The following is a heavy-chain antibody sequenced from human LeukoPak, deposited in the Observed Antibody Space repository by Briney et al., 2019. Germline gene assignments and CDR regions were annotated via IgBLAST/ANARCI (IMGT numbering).Heavy chain of an antibody. V-gene: IGHV3-23*01. Sequence: GGCLRLSCAASGFTFSSYAMSWVRQAPGKGLEWVSAISGSGGSTYYADSVKGRFTISRDNSKNTLYLQMNSLRAEDTAVYYCVVTSAPSIAAAGIPIDYWGQGTLVTVSS. D-gene: IGHD6-13*01. CDR1: GFTFSSYA. CDR2: ISGSGGST. J-gene: IGHJ4*02. CDR3: VVTSAPSIAAAGIPIDY.